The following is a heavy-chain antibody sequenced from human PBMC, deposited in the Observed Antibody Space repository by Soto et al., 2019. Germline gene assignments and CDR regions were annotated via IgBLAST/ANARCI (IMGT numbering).Heavy chain of an antibody. CDR3: AHERVGNPRYSFDY. CDR1: GFSLTTTGVG. CDR2: IYWDDDK. V-gene: IGHV2-5*02. J-gene: IGHJ4*02. D-gene: IGHD1-26*01. Sequence: QITLKESGPTLVKPTQTLTLTCTFSGFSLTTTGVGVGWIRQPPGKALEWLALIYWDDDKRYSPSLKSRLTITKDTSKNQVVLTMINVDPVDTATYYCAHERVGNPRYSFDYWGQGALVTVSS.